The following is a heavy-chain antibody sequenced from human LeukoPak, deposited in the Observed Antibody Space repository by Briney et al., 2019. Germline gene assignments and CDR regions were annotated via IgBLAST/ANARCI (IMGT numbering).Heavy chain of an antibody. J-gene: IGHJ6*02. V-gene: IGHV1-18*01. Sequence: ASVKVSCKASGYTFTSYGISWVRQAPGQGLEWMGWISAYNGNTNYAQKLQGRVTMTTDTSTSTAYMELRSLRSDDTAVYYCARGYCSSTSCYRYGVDVWGQGTTVTVSS. CDR1: GYTFTSYG. D-gene: IGHD2-2*01. CDR2: ISAYNGNT. CDR3: ARGYCSSTSCYRYGVDV.